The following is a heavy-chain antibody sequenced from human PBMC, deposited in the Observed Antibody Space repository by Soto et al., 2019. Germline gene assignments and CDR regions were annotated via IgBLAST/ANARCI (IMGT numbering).Heavy chain of an antibody. CDR2: VSFSGSN. CDR1: GDSVSNSGYY. Sequence: QLLLQESGPGLVKPSETLSLTCTVSGDSVSNSGYYWGWIRQSPGKRLEWIGSVSFSGSNYYNPSIRSRVTSSVDTSKTLISLKLRSVTAADTAVYYCARGSTWQGRDWFDTWGQGNLVTVSS. J-gene: IGHJ5*02. D-gene: IGHD6-13*01. CDR3: ARGSTWQGRDWFDT. V-gene: IGHV4-39*01.